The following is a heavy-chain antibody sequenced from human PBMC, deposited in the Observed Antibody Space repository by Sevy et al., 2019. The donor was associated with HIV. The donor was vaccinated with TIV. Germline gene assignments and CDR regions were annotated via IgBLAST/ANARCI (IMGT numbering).Heavy chain of an antibody. D-gene: IGHD3-10*01. CDR2: VSYDGSSK. CDR3: ARGGSGDYYYYGVDV. CDR1: GFTFRNFG. V-gene: IGHV3-30*03. Sequence: GGSLRLSCVGSGFTFRNFGVHWLRQAPGKGLEWLSVVSYDGSSKYYVDSVKGRFIVSRDNSKNTLYLQMNSLRPEDTAVYYCARGGSGDYYYYGVDVWGQGTTVTVFS. J-gene: IGHJ6*02.